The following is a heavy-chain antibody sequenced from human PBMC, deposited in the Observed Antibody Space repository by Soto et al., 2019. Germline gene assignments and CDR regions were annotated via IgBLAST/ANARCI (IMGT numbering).Heavy chain of an antibody. D-gene: IGHD2-2*03. J-gene: IGHJ4*02. Sequence: PSETLSLTCSVSGGSITSGYYYWSWIRQHPGKGLEWIGYIYYTGRTYYNPSLKSRLTISVDTSKNQFSLKLSSVSAADTAVYYCAGIVGQCTSISCYGIDCWGQGALVTVSS. CDR1: GGSITSGYYY. CDR2: IYYTGRT. CDR3: AGIVGQCTSISCYGIDC. V-gene: IGHV4-31*03.